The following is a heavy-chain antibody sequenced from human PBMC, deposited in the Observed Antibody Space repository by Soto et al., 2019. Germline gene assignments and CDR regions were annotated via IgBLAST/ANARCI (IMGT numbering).Heavy chain of an antibody. J-gene: IGHJ6*02. V-gene: IGHV3-30-3*01. CDR3: ARVSTTKNYYYFGMDV. CDR1: GFTFSSYG. CDR2: ISYDGSDK. D-gene: IGHD5-12*01. Sequence: GGSLRLSCAASGFTFSSYGIHWVRQAPGKGLEWVGIISYDGSDKHYADSVKGRFTISRDNSKNTLSLQMNSLRAEDTAVYYCARVSTTKNYYYFGMDVWGQGTTVTVSS.